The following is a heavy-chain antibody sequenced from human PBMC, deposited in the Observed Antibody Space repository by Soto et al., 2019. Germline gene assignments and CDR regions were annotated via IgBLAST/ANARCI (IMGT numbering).Heavy chain of an antibody. CDR1: GGSLSSYY. D-gene: IGHD4-17*01. Sequence: SETLSPTCTVSGGSLSSYYWGWVRPPPGKGLEWIGYIYYSGSTNYNPSLKSRVTISVDTSKNQFSLKLSSVTAADTAVYYCARHPTVTEYYFDYWGQGTLVTVSS. CDR3: ARHPTVTEYYFDY. J-gene: IGHJ4*02. V-gene: IGHV4-59*08. CDR2: IYYSGST.